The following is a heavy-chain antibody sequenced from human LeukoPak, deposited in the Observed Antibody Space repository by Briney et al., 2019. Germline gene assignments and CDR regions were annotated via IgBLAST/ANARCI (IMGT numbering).Heavy chain of an antibody. V-gene: IGHV3-33*01. Sequence: GGSLRLSCVASGFXFSSYGIHWVRQAPGKGLEWLAVIWYDGSNKYYADSVNGRFTISRDNSKNTLYLQMNSLRAEDTAVYYCARETAMVPYYWGQGTLVTVSS. CDR1: GFXFSSYG. D-gene: IGHD5-18*01. CDR2: IWYDGSNK. J-gene: IGHJ4*02. CDR3: ARETAMVPYY.